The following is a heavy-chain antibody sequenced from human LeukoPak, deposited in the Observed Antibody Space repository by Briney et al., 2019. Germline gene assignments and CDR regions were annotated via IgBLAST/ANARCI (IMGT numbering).Heavy chain of an antibody. CDR1: GFTFTSSA. D-gene: IGHD6-19*01. Sequence: SVKVSCKASGFTFTSSAMQWVRQARGQRLEWIGWIVVGSGNTDYAQKFQERVSITRDMSTSTAYVELSSLRSEDAAVYYCAADVSSGALDYWGQGTLVTVSS. CDR3: AADVSSGALDY. V-gene: IGHV1-58*02. J-gene: IGHJ4*02. CDR2: IVVGSGNT.